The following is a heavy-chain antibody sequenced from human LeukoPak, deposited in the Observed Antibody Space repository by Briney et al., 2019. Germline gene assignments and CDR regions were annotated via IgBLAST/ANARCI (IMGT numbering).Heavy chain of an antibody. CDR2: ISGSGGST. D-gene: IGHD4-17*01. J-gene: IGHJ4*02. V-gene: IGHV3-23*01. Sequence: GGSLRLSCAASGFAFSSYAMSWVRQAPGKGLEWVSAISGSGGSTYYADSVEGRFTISRDNSKNTLYLQMNSLRAEDTAVYYCAKDFHGDYYFDYWGQGTLVTVSS. CDR1: GFAFSSYA. CDR3: AKDFHGDYYFDY.